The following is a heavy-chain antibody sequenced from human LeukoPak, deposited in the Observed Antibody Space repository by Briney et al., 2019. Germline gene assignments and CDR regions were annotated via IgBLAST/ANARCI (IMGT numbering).Heavy chain of an antibody. CDR2: INSDGRST. CDR3: AREPYCSGGSCSLDY. CDR1: GFTFSSYW. V-gene: IGHV3-74*01. D-gene: IGHD2-15*01. Sequence: GGSLRLSCAASGFTFSSYWMHWVRQAPGKGLVWVSRINSDGRSTSYADSVKGRFTISRNNAKNTLYLQMNSLRAEDTAVYYCAREPYCSGGSCSLDYWGQGTLVTVSS. J-gene: IGHJ4*02.